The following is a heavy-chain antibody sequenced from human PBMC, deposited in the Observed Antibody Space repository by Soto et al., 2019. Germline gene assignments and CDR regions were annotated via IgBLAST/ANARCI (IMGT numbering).Heavy chain of an antibody. J-gene: IGHJ4*02. CDR3: TRHLGRAVAGFDY. V-gene: IGHV4-59*08. Sequence: SETLSLTCTVSGGSISSFYWNWIRQPPGKGLEWIGYISYSGSTSYNPPLKSRVTISLDTSKNQFSLKLSSVTAAATAVYYCTRHLGRAVAGFDYWAQGTLVTVS. CDR1: GGSISSFY. D-gene: IGHD6-19*01. CDR2: ISYSGST.